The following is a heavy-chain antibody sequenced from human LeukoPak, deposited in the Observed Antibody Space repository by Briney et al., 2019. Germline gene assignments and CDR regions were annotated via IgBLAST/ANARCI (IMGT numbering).Heavy chain of an antibody. D-gene: IGHD3-22*01. V-gene: IGHV3-15*01. Sequence: PGGSLRLSCAASGFTFSNAWMSWVRQAPGKGLEWVGRIKSKTDGGTTDYAAHVKGRFTISRDDSKNTLYLQMNSLKTEDTAVYYCTTDRALYYDSSGYLYYFDYWGQGTLVTVSS. CDR1: GFTFSNAW. J-gene: IGHJ4*02. CDR3: TTDRALYYDSSGYLYYFDY. CDR2: IKSKTDGGTT.